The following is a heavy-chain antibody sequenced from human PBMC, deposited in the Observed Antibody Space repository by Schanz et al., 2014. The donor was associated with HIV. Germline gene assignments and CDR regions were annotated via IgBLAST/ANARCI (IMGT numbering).Heavy chain of an antibody. D-gene: IGHD5-18*01. CDR2: ISGSDGDT. V-gene: IGHV3-23*01. CDR1: GFSFLRYE. J-gene: IGHJ5*02. CDR3: VKAYSSGFSGAGS. Sequence: EALLLESGGGLVQPGGSLRISCVASGFSFLRYEMSWVRQAPGKGLDWVSTISGSDGDTYYADSVKGRFTISRDNSRNALYLHMNSLRADDTAIYYCVKAYSSGFSGAGSWGQGALVTVSS.